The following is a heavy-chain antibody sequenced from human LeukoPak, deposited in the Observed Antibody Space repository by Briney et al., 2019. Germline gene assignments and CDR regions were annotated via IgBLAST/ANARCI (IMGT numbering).Heavy chain of an antibody. V-gene: IGHV3-74*01. D-gene: IGHD6-19*01. Sequence: GGSLRLSCAASGFTFSSYWMHWVRQAPGKGLVWVSRINSDGSSATYADSVKGRLTISGDNAKNTLYLQMNNLRAEDTAVYYCARVPYSSGSLDYWGQGSLVTVSS. CDR2: INSDGSSA. CDR3: ARVPYSSGSLDY. J-gene: IGHJ4*02. CDR1: GFTFSSYW.